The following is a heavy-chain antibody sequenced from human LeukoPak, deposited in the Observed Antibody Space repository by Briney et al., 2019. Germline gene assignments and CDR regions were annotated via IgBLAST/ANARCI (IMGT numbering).Heavy chain of an antibody. CDR3: AELGITMNGGV. CDR2: ISSSGSTI. CDR1: GFTFSSYE. Sequence: QSGGSLRLSCAASGFTFSSYEMNWVRQAPGKGLEWVSYISSSGSTIYYADSVKGRFTISRDNAKNSLYLQMNSLRAEDTAVYYCAELGITMNGGVWGKGTTVTISS. V-gene: IGHV3-48*03. D-gene: IGHD3-10*02. J-gene: IGHJ6*04.